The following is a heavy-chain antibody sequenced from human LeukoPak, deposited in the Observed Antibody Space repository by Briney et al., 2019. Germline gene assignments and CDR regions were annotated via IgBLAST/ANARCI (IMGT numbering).Heavy chain of an antibody. CDR2: IYPYSGDT. Sequence: ASVTVSCKASGYTFTCYYIHWVRHAPGQGLEWMGWIYPYSGDTNYAQNFQGRVTMTRDTSISTAYMELSSLKSDDAAVYYCARDRNSGSSLDIWGQGTMLTVSS. CDR3: ARDRNSGSSLDI. CDR1: GYTFTCYY. D-gene: IGHD6-6*01. J-gene: IGHJ3*02. V-gene: IGHV1-2*02.